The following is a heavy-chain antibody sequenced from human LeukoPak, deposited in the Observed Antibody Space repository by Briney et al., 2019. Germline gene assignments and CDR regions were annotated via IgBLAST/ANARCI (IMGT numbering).Heavy chain of an antibody. Sequence: SETLSLTCSVSGGSISSYYWSWIRQPPGKGLEWIGYISYSGSTNYNPSLKSRVTISVDTSKNQFSLKLSSVTAADTAVYYCARHGGTTGYYYYYMDVWGKGTTVTVSS. CDR3: ARHGGTTGYYYYYMDV. CDR1: GGSISSYY. D-gene: IGHD1-1*01. V-gene: IGHV4-59*01. J-gene: IGHJ6*03. CDR2: ISYSGST.